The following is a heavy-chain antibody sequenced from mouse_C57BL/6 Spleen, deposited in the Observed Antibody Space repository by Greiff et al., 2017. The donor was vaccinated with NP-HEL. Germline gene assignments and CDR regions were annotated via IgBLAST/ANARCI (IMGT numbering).Heavy chain of an antibody. CDR1: GYTFTDYE. CDR2: IDPETGGT. Sequence: QVQLQQSGAELVRPGASVTLSCKASGYTFTDYEMHWVKQTPVHGLEWIGAIDPETGGTAYNQKFKGKAILTADKSSSTAYMELRSLSSEASAVYYCTRGGAYWGQGTLVTVSA. V-gene: IGHV1-15*01. J-gene: IGHJ3*01. CDR3: TRGGAY.